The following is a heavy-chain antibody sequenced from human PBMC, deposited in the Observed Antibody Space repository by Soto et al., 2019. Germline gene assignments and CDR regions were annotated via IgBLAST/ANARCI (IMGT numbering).Heavy chain of an antibody. V-gene: IGHV3-30-3*01. CDR2: ISYDGSNK. CDR3: ARGGKGAFDI. J-gene: IGHJ3*02. D-gene: IGHD3-16*01. Sequence: QVQLVESGGGVVQPGRSLRLSCAASGFTFSSYAMHWVRQAPGKGLEWVAVISYDGSNKYYADSVKGRFTISRDNSKNTLYLQMNGLRAEDTAVYYCARGGKGAFDIWGQGTMVTVSS. CDR1: GFTFSSYA.